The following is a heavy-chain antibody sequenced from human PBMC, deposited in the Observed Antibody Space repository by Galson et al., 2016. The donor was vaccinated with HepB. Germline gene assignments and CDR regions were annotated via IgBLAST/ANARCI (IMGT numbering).Heavy chain of an antibody. J-gene: IGHJ4*02. CDR1: GFTFSNYA. CDR2: TDGANK. Sequence: SLRLSCAVSGFTFSNYAMHWVRQAPGKGLEWVAVTDGANKYYADSVKGRFTISRDDSKSTLYLQMDRLRAEDTAVYYCARPPYGGNDYWGQGTLVTVSS. CDR3: ARPPYGGNDY. D-gene: IGHD4-23*01. V-gene: IGHV3-30-3*01.